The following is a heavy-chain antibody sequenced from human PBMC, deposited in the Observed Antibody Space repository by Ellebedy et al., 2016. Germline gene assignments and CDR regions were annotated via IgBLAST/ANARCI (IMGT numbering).Heavy chain of an antibody. CDR1: GGTFSSYA. V-gene: IGHV1-69*04. Sequence: SVKVSXXASGGTFSSYAISWVRQAPGQGLEWMGRIIPILGIANYAQKFQGRVTLTGDTSISTAYMDLSRLISDDTAIYYCVTTRPWFAYWGQGTLVTVSS. D-gene: IGHD4-17*01. CDR2: IIPILGIA. CDR3: VTTRPWFAY. J-gene: IGHJ4*02.